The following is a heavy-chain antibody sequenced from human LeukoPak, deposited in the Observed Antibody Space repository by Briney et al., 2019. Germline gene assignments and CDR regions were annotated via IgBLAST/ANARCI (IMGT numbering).Heavy chain of an antibody. Sequence: GGSLRLSCAASGFTFSSYAMSWVRQAPGKGLEWVSAISGSGGGTYYADSVKGRFTISRDNSKNTLYLQMNSLRAEDTAVYYCAKDLGLYYYDSSGYYPDQDYWGQGTLVTVSS. D-gene: IGHD3-22*01. J-gene: IGHJ4*02. CDR2: ISGSGGGT. CDR1: GFTFSSYA. CDR3: AKDLGLYYYDSSGYYPDQDY. V-gene: IGHV3-23*01.